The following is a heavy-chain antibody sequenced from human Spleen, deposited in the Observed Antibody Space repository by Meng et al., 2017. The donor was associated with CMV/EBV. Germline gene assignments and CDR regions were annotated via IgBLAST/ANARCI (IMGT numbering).Heavy chain of an antibody. CDR3: ARQELRDSEFDY. D-gene: IGHD1-26*01. CDR1: EFSFTNYW. CDR2: IYPDDSDT. J-gene: IGHJ4*02. V-gene: IGHV5-51*01. Sequence: KVACKGSEFSFTNYWIGWVRQMPGKGLEWMGIIYPDDSDTRYSPSFQGQVTISADKSISTAYLQWSSLKASDTAMYYCARQELRDSEFDYWGQGTLVTVSS.